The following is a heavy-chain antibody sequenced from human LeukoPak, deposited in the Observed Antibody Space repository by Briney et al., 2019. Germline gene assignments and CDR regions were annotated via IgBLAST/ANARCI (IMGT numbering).Heavy chain of an antibody. CDR2: TSDSGANT. CDR3: AKSMTLQWRGFFDL. J-gene: IGHJ2*01. V-gene: IGHV3-23*01. D-gene: IGHD6-19*01. Sequence: GSLRLSCAASGFTFSTYAMSWVRQAPGKGLEWVSTTSDSGANTYYADSVRGRFTISRDNSKNTLYLQKNSLRADDTAIYYCAKSMTLQWRGFFDLWGRGTHVTVSS. CDR1: GFTFSTYA.